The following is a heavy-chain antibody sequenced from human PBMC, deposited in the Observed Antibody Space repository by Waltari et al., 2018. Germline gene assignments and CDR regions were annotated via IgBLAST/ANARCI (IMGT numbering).Heavy chain of an antibody. CDR3: AYVQGGY. CDR1: GFTFSSYG. V-gene: IGHV3-33*01. CDR2: IWYYGSNK. J-gene: IGHJ4*02. Sequence: QVQLVESGGGVVQPGRSLRLSCAASGFTFSSYGMHGVRQAPGKGLEGVAVIWYYGSNKYYADSVKGRFTISRDNSKNTLYLQMNSLRAEDTAVYYCAYVQGGYWGQGTLVTVSS. D-gene: IGHD1-26*01.